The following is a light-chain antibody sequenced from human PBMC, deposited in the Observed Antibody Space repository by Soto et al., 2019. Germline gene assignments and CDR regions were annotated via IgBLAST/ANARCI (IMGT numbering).Light chain of an antibody. CDR1: QSVGGY. J-gene: IGKJ5*01. CDR3: QQHGTSPIT. Sequence: EIVLSQSPATLSLSPGERATLSCRASQSVGGYLAWYQQKPGQAPRLLFYGAFNRASGIPDRFSGSGSGTDFTLTISRLEPEDFAVYYCQQHGTSPITFGQGTRLEI. V-gene: IGKV3-20*01. CDR2: GAF.